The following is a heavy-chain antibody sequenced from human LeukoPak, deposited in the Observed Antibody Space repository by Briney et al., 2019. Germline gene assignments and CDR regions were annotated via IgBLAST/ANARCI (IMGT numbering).Heavy chain of an antibody. J-gene: IGHJ4*02. CDR1: GFTFSSYA. CDR2: ITGSGDDT. Sequence: GGSLRLSCAASGFTFSSYAMSWVRQTPEKGLEWVSAITGSGDDTLHADSVKGRFTISRDNSRNTLYLQMNSLRAEDTAVYNCVKGSKTSRPYYFDFWGQGALVTVSS. CDR3: VKGSKTSRPYYFDF. V-gene: IGHV3-23*01.